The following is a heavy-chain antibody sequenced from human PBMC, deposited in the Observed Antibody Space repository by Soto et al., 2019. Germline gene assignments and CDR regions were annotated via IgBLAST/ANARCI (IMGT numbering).Heavy chain of an antibody. CDR2: IIPVFSTA. Sequence: QEQLVQSGAEVKKPGSSVKVSCKASGGLFSSYAISWVRQAPGQGLEWMGGIIPVFSTAYYAQKFQGRVTITEDESTNTAYMELSSLRSEDTAMYYCASGGGVYVWFNFFWGQGSLFTVSS. D-gene: IGHD2-21*01. J-gene: IGHJ4*02. CDR1: GGLFSSYA. V-gene: IGHV1-69*01. CDR3: ASGGGVYVWFNFF.